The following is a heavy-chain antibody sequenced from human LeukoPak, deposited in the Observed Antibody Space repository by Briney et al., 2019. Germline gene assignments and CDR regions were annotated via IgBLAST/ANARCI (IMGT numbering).Heavy chain of an antibody. CDR3: VSFYETY. CDR2: IYSDGST. CDR1: GFIVSGDF. Sequence: GGSLRLSCAASGFIVSGDFMSWVRQAPGKGLEWVSVIYSDGSTYYADSVKGRFTIPKDNAKNTVYLQMNSLRAEDTAVYYCVSFYETYWGRGTLVTVSS. D-gene: IGHD2/OR15-2a*01. J-gene: IGHJ4*02. V-gene: IGHV3-66*01.